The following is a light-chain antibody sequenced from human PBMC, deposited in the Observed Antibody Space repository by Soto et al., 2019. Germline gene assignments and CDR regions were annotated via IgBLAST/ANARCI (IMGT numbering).Light chain of an antibody. CDR3: CSFEGSDVWFV. J-gene: IGLJ1*01. CDR1: STNVGNYNL. CDR2: EVT. V-gene: IGLV2-23*02. Sequence: QSVLTQPASVSGSPGQSITISCTGTSTNVGNYNLVSWYQHHPGKAPKLMIYEVTKRPSGVSDRFSGSKSGNTASLTISGLQAEDEADYYCCSFEGSDVWFVFGSGTKVTVL.